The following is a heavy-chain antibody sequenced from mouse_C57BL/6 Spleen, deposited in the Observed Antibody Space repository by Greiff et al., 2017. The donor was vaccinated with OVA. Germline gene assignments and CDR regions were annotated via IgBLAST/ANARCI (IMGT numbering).Heavy chain of an antibody. CDR1: GYTFTDYY. D-gene: IGHD2-4*01. CDR3: ARGIYDYDGDY. CDR2: INPNNGGT. J-gene: IGHJ2*01. V-gene: IGHV1-26*01. Sequence: VQLQQSGPELVKPGASVKISCKASGYTFTDYYMNWVKQSHGKSLEWIGDINPNNGGTSYNQKFKGKATLTVDKSSSTAYMELRSLTSEDSAVYYCARGIYDYDGDYWGQGTTLTVSS.